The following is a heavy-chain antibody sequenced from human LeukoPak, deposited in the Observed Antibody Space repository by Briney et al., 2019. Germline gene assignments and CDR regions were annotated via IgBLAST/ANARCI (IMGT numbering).Heavy chain of an antibody. CDR3: TRHNYDRSGYGAFDI. CDR1: GFTFSGSD. J-gene: IGHJ3*02. D-gene: IGHD3-22*01. Sequence: GGSLKLSCAASGFTFSGSDIHWVRQASGKGLEWVGHIRSKTNNYATADAASVKGRFTFSRDDSKNTAYILMNSLKTEDTAVYYCTRHNYDRSGYGAFDIWGQGTMVTVSS. V-gene: IGHV3-73*01. CDR2: IRSKTNNYAT.